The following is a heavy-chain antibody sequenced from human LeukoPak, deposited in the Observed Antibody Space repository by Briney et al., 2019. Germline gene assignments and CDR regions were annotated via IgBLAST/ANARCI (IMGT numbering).Heavy chain of an antibody. Sequence: GASVKVSCKASGYTFTGYYMHWVRQAPGQGLEWMGWINPDSGGTNFAQKFQGRVTMTRDTSISTAYMELSRLRSDDTAVYYCGRDGEYGTGSYYRGCFDYWGQGTLVTVSS. J-gene: IGHJ4*02. CDR3: GRDGEYGTGSYYRGCFDY. CDR2: INPDSGGT. CDR1: GYTFTGYY. D-gene: IGHD3-10*01. V-gene: IGHV1-2*02.